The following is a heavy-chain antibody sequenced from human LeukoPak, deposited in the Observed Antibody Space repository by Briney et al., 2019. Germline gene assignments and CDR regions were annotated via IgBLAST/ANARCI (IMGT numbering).Heavy chain of an antibody. CDR2: ISSSSSYI. Sequence: GGSLRLSCAASGFTFSSYSMNWVRQAPGKGLEWVSSISSSSSYIYYADSVKGRFTISRDNAKNSLYLQMNSLRAEDTALYYCAKHFCTGLDCSLFDSWGQGTLVTVSS. J-gene: IGHJ4*02. CDR3: AKHFCTGLDCSLFDS. V-gene: IGHV3-21*04. CDR1: GFTFSSYS. D-gene: IGHD3/OR15-3a*01.